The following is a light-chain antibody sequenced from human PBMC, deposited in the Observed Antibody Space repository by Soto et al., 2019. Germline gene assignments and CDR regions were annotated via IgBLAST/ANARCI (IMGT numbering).Light chain of an antibody. CDR3: SSYTSSSLDG. CDR2: DVS. V-gene: IGLV2-14*03. Sequence: QSVLTQPASVSGSPGQSITISCTGTSSDVGGYDYVSWYQHHPGKAPKLMIYDVSNRPSGVSNRFSGSKSGNTASLTISGLQAEDEADYYCSSYTSSSLDGFGTGTKVTVL. CDR1: SSDVGGYDY. J-gene: IGLJ1*01.